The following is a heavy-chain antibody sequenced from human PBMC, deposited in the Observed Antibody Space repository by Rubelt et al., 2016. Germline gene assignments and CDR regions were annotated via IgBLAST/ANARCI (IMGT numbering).Heavy chain of an antibody. CDR2: IHTSGST. Sequence: QVQLVESGGGVVQPGRSLRLSCAASGFTFSSYAMHWVRQAPGKGLEWVAVIHTSGSTYYADSVRGRFTISRDNSKNTLYLQMNRLRAEDTAVYYCARVGAGDTYGFGDVWGQGTTVTVSS. V-gene: IGHV3-30*14. CDR1: GFTFSSYA. CDR3: ARVGAGDTYGFGDV. J-gene: IGHJ6*02. D-gene: IGHD5-18*01.